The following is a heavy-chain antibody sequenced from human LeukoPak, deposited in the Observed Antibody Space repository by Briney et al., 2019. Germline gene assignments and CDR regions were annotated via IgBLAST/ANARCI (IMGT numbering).Heavy chain of an antibody. CDR2: MNPNSGNS. V-gene: IGHV1-8*01. CDR1: GYTFTNYD. J-gene: IGHJ4*02. Sequence: ASVKVSCKASGYTFTNYDINWVRQATGQGLEWMGYMNPNSGNSAYAQKFQGRVTITKDASISTAYMELSGLRSEDTALYYCAREGLDYWGQGTLVTVSS. CDR3: AREGLDY.